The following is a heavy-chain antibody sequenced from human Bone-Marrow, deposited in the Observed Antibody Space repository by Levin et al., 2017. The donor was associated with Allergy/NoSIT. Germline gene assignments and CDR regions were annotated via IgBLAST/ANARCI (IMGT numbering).Heavy chain of an antibody. D-gene: IGHD2-15*01. CDR1: GGSISSSNW. J-gene: IGHJ3*02. CDR2: IYHSGST. V-gene: IGHV4-4*02. Sequence: PSETLSLTCAVSGGSISSSNWWSWVRQPPGKGLEWIGEIYHSGSTNYNPSLKSRVTISVDKSKNQFSLKLSSVTAADTAVYYCARVSAMGYCSGGSCYGDAFDIWGQGTMVTVSS. CDR3: ARVSAMGYCSGGSCYGDAFDI.